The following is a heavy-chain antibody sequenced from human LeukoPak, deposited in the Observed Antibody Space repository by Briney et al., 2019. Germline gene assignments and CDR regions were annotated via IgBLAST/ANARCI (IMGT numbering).Heavy chain of an antibody. J-gene: IGHJ4*02. V-gene: IGHV4-38-2*02. CDR3: ARRRIRRMATIKGVMEGGNYFDY. CDR2: IYHSGST. Sequence: PSETLSLTCTVSGYSISSGYYWGWIRQPPGKGLEWIGSIYHSGSTYYNPSLKSRVTISVDTSKNQFSLKLSSVTAADTAVYYCARRRIRRMATIKGVMEGGNYFDYWGQGTLVTVSS. D-gene: IGHD5-24*01. CDR1: GYSISSGYY.